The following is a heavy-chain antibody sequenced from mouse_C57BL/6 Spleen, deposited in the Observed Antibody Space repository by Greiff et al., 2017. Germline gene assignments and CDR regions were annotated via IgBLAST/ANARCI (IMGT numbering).Heavy chain of an antibody. CDR1: GFNIKNTY. CDR2: IDPATGYT. D-gene: IGHD2-5*01. V-gene: IGHV14-3*01. J-gene: IGHJ1*03. CDR3: ARRPYYSNHWYFDV. Sequence: EVQLQQSVAELVRPGASVKLSCTASGFNIKNTYMHWVKQRPEQGLEWIGRIDPATGYTNYAPKFQGKATITADTSSNTAYLQLSSLTSEDTAIYYCARRPYYSNHWYFDVWGTGTTVTVSS.